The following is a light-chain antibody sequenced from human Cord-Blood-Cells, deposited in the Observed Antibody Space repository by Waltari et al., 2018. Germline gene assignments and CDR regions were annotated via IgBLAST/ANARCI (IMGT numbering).Light chain of an antibody. Sequence: QSALTQPASVSGSPGQSITISCTRTSSDVGGYNYVSWYQQHPGKAPKLMIYDGSNRPSGVSNRFSGSKSGNTASLTISGLQAEDEADYYCSSYTSSSTLGVFGGGTKLTVL. CDR1: SSDVGGYNY. V-gene: IGLV2-14*01. J-gene: IGLJ2*01. CDR3: SSYTSSSTLGV. CDR2: DGS.